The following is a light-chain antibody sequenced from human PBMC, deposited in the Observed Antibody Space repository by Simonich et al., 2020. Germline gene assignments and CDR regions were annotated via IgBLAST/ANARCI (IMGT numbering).Light chain of an antibody. CDR3: QQYNNWWT. Sequence: EIVMTQSPATLSVSPGERATLSCRASQSVSSNLAWYQQKPGQAPRLLIDGASTRATGIPARFSGRGSGTEFTPTISSLQSEDFAVYYCQQYNNWWTFGQGTKVEIK. CDR2: GAS. CDR1: QSVSSN. J-gene: IGKJ1*01. V-gene: IGKV3-15*01.